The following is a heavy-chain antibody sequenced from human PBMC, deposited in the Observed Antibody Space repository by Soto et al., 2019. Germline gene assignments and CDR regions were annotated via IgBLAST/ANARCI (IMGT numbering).Heavy chain of an antibody. CDR3: ARDRVESGYPEYFQH. D-gene: IGHD3-22*01. CDR2: ISYDGSDK. Sequence: PGGSLRLSCAASGFTFSSYAMQWVRQAPGKGLEWVALISYDGSDKDYADSVKGRFTISRDNSKNTLYLQMNSLRAEDTAVYYCARDRVESGYPEYFQHWGQGTLVTVSS. V-gene: IGHV3-30*14. J-gene: IGHJ1*01. CDR1: GFTFSSYA.